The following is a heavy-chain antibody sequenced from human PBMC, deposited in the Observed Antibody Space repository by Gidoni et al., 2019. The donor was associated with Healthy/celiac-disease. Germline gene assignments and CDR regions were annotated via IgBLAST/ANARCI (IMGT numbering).Heavy chain of an antibody. V-gene: IGHV3-23*01. D-gene: IGHD4-17*01. CDR2: ISGSGGSK. J-gene: IGHJ3*02. Sequence: EVQLLESGGGLVQPGGSLRLSCAASGFTFSSYAMSWVRQAPGKGLEWVSSISGSGGSKYYADSVKGRFTISRDNSKNTLYLQMNSLRAEDTAVYYCAKGPQGDYGDPLDAFDIWGQGTMVTVSS. CDR1: GFTFSSYA. CDR3: AKGPQGDYGDPLDAFDI.